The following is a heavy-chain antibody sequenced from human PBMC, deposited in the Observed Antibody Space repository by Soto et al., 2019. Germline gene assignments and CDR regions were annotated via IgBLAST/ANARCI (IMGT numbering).Heavy chain of an antibody. D-gene: IGHD3-9*01. Sequence: ASVKASCKVSGYTLTELSMHWVRQPPGKGLEWMGGFDPEDGETIYAQKFRGRVTMTEDTSTDTAYMELSSLRSEDTAVYYCATADTQYYDILTGYYLADVWGKGTTVTVSS. V-gene: IGHV1-24*01. CDR2: FDPEDGET. CDR1: GYTLTELS. CDR3: ATADTQYYDILTGYYLADV. J-gene: IGHJ6*04.